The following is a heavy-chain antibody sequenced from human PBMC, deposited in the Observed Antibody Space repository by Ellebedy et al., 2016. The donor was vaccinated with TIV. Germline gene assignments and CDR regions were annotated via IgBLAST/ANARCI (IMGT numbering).Heavy chain of an antibody. V-gene: IGHV4-59*01. Sequence: MPGGSLRLSCTVFGGSISSYYWSWIRQPPGMGLEWIGYIYYSGSTNYHPSLKSRVTIPVDTSKNQFSLKLSSVTAADTAVYYCARRRGTTLDYWGQGTLVTVSS. CDR1: GGSISSYY. D-gene: IGHD2/OR15-2a*01. CDR2: IYYSGST. CDR3: ARRRGTTLDY. J-gene: IGHJ4*02.